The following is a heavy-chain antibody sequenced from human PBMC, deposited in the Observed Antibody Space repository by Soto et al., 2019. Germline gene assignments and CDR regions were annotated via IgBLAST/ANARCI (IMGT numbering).Heavy chain of an antibody. CDR2: IYYSGST. CDR3: ARIRKTIFGVIDP. Sequence: SETLSLTCTVSGGSISSYYWSWIRQPPGKGLEWIGYIYYSGSTNYNPSLKSRVTISVDTSKNQFSLKLSSVTAADTAVYYCARIRKTIFGVIDPLGQGTLVTVSS. D-gene: IGHD3-3*01. J-gene: IGHJ5*02. CDR1: GGSISSYY. V-gene: IGHV4-59*01.